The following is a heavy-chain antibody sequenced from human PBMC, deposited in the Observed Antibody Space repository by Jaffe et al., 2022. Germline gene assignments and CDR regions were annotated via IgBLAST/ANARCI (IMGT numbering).Heavy chain of an antibody. Sequence: EVQLVESGGGLVQPGGSLRLSCAASGFTFSSYAMHWVRQAPGKGLEYVSAISSNGGSTYYANSVKGRFTISRDNSKNTLYLQMGSLRAEDMAVYYCARDGVGVWFGGSNGFDYWGQGTLVTVSS. CDR3: ARDGVGVWFGGSNGFDY. CDR2: ISSNGGST. V-gene: IGHV3-64*01. D-gene: IGHD3-10*01. CDR1: GFTFSSYA. J-gene: IGHJ4*02.